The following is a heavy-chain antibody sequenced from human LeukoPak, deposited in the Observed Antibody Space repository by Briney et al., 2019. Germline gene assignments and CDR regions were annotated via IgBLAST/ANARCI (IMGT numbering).Heavy chain of an antibody. CDR1: GFTFGGYA. CDR3: ARVHGAYPFDY. D-gene: IGHD4/OR15-4a*01. CDR2: IRSKAYGGTT. Sequence: GGSLRLSCTASGFTFGGYAMSWFRQAPGKGLEWVGFIRSKAYGGTTEYAASVKGRFTISRDDSKSIAYLQMNSLKTEDTAVYYCARVHGAYPFDYWGQGTLVTVSS. J-gene: IGHJ4*02. V-gene: IGHV3-49*03.